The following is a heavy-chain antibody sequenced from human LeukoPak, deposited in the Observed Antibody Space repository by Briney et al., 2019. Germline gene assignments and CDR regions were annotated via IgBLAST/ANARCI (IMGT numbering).Heavy chain of an antibody. CDR1: GGTFISYA. D-gene: IGHD3-22*01. CDR3: TRGYYDSSGYYVDWFDP. J-gene: IGHJ5*02. V-gene: IGHV1-69*13. CDR2: IIPIFGTA. Sequence: ASVKVSCKASGGTFISYAISWVRQAPGQGLEWMGGIIPIFGTANYAQKFQGRVTITADESTSTAYMELSSLRSEDTAVYYCTRGYYDSSGYYVDWFDPWGQGTLVTVSS.